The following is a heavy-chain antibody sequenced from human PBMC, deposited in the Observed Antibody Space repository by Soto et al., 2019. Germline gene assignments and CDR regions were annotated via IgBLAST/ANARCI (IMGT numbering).Heavy chain of an antibody. Sequence: QVQLVRSGAEVKKPGSSVKVSCKASGDTFSIYTINWVRQAPGLGLEWVGRINPILSMSNYAQKFQGRVTMTADKSTSTAYMELRSLRSEDTAIYYCATSYGSGYRAFDYWGQGALVTVSS. V-gene: IGHV1-69*02. D-gene: IGHD3-10*01. CDR2: INPILSMS. CDR3: ATSYGSGYRAFDY. CDR1: GDTFSIYT. J-gene: IGHJ4*02.